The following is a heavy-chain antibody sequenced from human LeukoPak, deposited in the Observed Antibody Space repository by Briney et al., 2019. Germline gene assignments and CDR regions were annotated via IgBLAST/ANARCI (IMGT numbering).Heavy chain of an antibody. CDR3: ARDPRYSSSWYQYPIHYYYGMDV. D-gene: IGHD6-13*01. V-gene: IGHV3-33*01. CDR1: GFTFSSYG. Sequence: GGSLRLSCAASGFTFSSYGMHWVRQAPGKGLEWVAVIWYDGSNKYYADSVKGRFTISRDNSKNTLYLQMNSLRAEDTAVYYCARDPRYSSSWYQYPIHYYYGMDVWGQGTTVTVSS. J-gene: IGHJ6*02. CDR2: IWYDGSNK.